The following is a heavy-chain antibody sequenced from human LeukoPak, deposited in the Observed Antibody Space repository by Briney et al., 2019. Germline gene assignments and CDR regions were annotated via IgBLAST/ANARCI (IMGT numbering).Heavy chain of an antibody. CDR3: AREISEMATYYMFDY. Sequence: GGSLRLSCAASGFTFSSYAMHWVRQAPGKGLEWVAVISYDGSNKYYADSVKGRFTISRDNSKNTLYLQMNSLRAEDTAVYYCAREISEMATYYMFDYWGQGTLVTASS. D-gene: IGHD5-24*01. CDR1: GFTFSSYA. CDR2: ISYDGSNK. V-gene: IGHV3-30-3*01. J-gene: IGHJ4*02.